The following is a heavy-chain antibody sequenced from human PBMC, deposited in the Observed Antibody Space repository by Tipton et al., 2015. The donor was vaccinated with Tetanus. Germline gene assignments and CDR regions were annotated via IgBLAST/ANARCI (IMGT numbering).Heavy chain of an antibody. V-gene: IGHV4-30-4*01. D-gene: IGHD3-22*01. CDR3: ARVGYYYCYMDV. Sequence: TLSLTCTVSVGSISSGDYYWSWVRQSPGEGLEWIGHIYKSGNTYYKPSLKSRVAISIDASKNQFSLKLNSMTAADTAVYYCARVGYYYCYMDVWGKGTTVTVSS. CDR2: IYKSGNT. CDR1: VGSISSGDYY. J-gene: IGHJ6*03.